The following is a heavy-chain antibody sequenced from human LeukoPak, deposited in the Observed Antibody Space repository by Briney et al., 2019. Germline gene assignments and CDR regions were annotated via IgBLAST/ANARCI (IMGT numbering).Heavy chain of an antibody. CDR1: GFTFSSYA. D-gene: IGHD3-22*01. Sequence: GGSLRLPCEASGFTFSSYAMSWVRQAPGKGLEWVSGISGSGGGTYYADSVKGRFTISRDNSKHTLYLQMNSLRAEDTAIYYCAKRAIVVVGSDYWGQGTLVTVSS. CDR3: AKRAIVVVGSDY. V-gene: IGHV3-23*01. CDR2: ISGSGGGT. J-gene: IGHJ4*02.